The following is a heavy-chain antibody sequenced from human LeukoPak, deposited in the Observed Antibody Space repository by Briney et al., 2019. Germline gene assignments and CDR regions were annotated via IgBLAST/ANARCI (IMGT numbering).Heavy chain of an antibody. CDR3: AKDRLGYCSGGSCYSGDFDY. CDR2: ISGSGGST. Sequence: PGGSLRLSCAASGFTFSSYAMSWVRQAPGKGLEWVSAISGSGGSTYYADSVKGRFTISRDNSKNTLYLQMNNLRAEDTAVYYCAKDRLGYCSGGSCYSGDFDYWGQGTLVTVSS. J-gene: IGHJ4*02. D-gene: IGHD2-15*01. CDR1: GFTFSSYA. V-gene: IGHV3-23*01.